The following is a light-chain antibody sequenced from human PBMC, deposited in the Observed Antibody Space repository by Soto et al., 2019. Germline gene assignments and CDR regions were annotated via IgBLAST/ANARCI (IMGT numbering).Light chain of an antibody. V-gene: IGKV1-6*02. Sequence: ALQLTQSPSSLSASVGDRVIITCRASQGVRNDLAWFQQTPGKAPKLLIYAASTLQSGVPSRFSGGGSGTDFTLTISSLQPEDFATYYCLQDYNYPPTFGQGTRVEIK. CDR2: AAS. CDR1: QGVRND. CDR3: LQDYNYPPT. J-gene: IGKJ1*01.